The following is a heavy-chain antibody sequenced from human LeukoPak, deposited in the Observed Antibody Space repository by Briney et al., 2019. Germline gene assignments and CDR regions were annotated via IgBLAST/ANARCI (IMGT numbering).Heavy chain of an antibody. J-gene: IGHJ4*02. CDR1: GGSFSGYY. D-gene: IGHD6-13*01. Sequence: SETLSLTCAVYGGSFSGYYWSWIRQPPGKGLEWIGEINHSGSTNYNPSLKSRVTISVDTSKNQFSLRLSSVTAADTAVYYCARGRYSSSWYLDYWGQGALVTVSS. CDR3: ARGRYSSSWYLDY. V-gene: IGHV4-34*01. CDR2: INHSGST.